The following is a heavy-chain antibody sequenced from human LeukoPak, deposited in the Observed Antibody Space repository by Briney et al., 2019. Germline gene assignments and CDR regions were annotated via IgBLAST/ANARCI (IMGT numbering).Heavy chain of an antibody. CDR3: ARQTAMGRSGDY. Sequence: GESLKISCTASGYSFTNYWIGWARQMPGKGLEWMGIIDPSDSETRYTPSFQGQVTISADKSLSTAYLQWNSLKASDTAMYYCARQTAMGRSGDYWGQGTLVIVSS. CDR2: IDPSDSET. CDR1: GYSFTNYW. J-gene: IGHJ4*02. D-gene: IGHD5-18*01. V-gene: IGHV5-51*01.